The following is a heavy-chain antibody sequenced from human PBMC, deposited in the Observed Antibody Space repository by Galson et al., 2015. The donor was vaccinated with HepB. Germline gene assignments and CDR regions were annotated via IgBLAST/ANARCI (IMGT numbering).Heavy chain of an antibody. CDR3: TTDYYYDSSGYLGDAFDI. Sequence: SLRLSCAAPGFTFSNAWMSWVRQAPGKGLEWVGRIKSKTDGGTTDYAAPVKGRFTISRDDSKNTLYLQMNSLKTEDTAVYYCTTDYYYDSSGYLGDAFDIWGQGTMVTVSS. V-gene: IGHV3-15*01. CDR1: GFTFSNAW. J-gene: IGHJ3*02. D-gene: IGHD3-22*01. CDR2: IKSKTDGGTT.